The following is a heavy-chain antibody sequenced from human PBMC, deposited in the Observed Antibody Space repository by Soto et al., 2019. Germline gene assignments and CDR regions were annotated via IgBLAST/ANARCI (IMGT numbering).Heavy chain of an antibody. CDR2: ISSSSSTI. J-gene: IGHJ3*02. CDR3: ARDGWQYAFDI. V-gene: IGHV3-48*04. CDR1: GFTFSSYS. Sequence: GGSLRLSCAASGFTFSSYSMNWVRQAPGKGLEWVSYISSSSSTIYYAVSVKGRFTINKDNAKNSLYLQKNSLRAEDTAVYYCARDGWQYAFDIWDQGTMVTVSS.